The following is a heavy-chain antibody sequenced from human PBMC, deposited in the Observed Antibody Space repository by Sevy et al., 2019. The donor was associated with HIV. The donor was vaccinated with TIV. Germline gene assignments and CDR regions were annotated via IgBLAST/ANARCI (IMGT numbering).Heavy chain of an antibody. Sequence: SETLSLTCAVYGGSFSGYYWSWIRQPPGKGLEWIGEINRSGSTNYNPSLKSRVTISVDTSKNQFSLKLSSVTAADTAVYYCARGEYYYDSSGYGSYYYYGMDVWGQGTTVTVSS. CDR2: INRSGST. CDR3: ARGEYYYDSSGYGSYYYYGMDV. CDR1: GGSFSGYY. V-gene: IGHV4-34*01. D-gene: IGHD3-22*01. J-gene: IGHJ6*02.